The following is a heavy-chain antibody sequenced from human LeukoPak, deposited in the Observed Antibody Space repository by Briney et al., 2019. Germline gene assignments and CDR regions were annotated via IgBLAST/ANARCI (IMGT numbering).Heavy chain of an antibody. D-gene: IGHD3-10*01. CDR2: INHSGST. J-gene: IGHJ5*02. CDR3: ARGGGYNWFDP. CDR1: GGSFSGYY. Sequence: SETLSLTRAVYGGSFSGYYWGWIRQPPGKGLEWIGEINHSGSTNYNPSLKSRVTISVDTSKNQFSLKLSSVTAADTAVYYCARGGGYNWFDPWGQGTLVTVSS. V-gene: IGHV4-34*01.